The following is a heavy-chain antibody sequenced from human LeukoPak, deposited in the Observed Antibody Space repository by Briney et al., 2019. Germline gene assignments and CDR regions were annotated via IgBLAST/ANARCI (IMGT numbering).Heavy chain of an antibody. CDR2: INPSGGST. Sequence: ASGKVSCKASGYTFTSYYMHWVRQAPGQGLEWMGIINPSGGSTSYAQQFQGRVTMTRDMSTSTVYMELSSLRSEDTAVYYCARDPSGSYQRAPDYWGQGTLVTVSP. CDR3: ARDPSGSYQRAPDY. J-gene: IGHJ4*02. D-gene: IGHD1-26*01. CDR1: GYTFTSYY. V-gene: IGHV1-46*01.